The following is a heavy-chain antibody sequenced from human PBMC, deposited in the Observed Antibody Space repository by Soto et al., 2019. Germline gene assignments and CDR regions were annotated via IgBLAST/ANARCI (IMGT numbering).Heavy chain of an antibody. V-gene: IGHV3-30*18. CDR1: GFTFSTYG. Sequence: GGSLRLSCAASGFTFSTYGMHWVRQAPGKGLEWVAVISYDGTNKFYADSVKGRFTISRDDSKNTLFLQMNSLRAEDAAVYYCAKEDSDSVPYYPVSPGFDYCGPGTLVTVSS. D-gene: IGHD3-22*01. CDR2: ISYDGTNK. CDR3: AKEDSDSVPYYPVSPGFDY. J-gene: IGHJ4*02.